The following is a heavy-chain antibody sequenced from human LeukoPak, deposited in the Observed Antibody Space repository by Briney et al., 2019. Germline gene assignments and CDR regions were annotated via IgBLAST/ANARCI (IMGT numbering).Heavy chain of an antibody. J-gene: IGHJ6*02. Sequence: GGSLRLSCAASGFTFSSYWMSWVRQAPGKGLEWVANIKQDGSEKYYVDSVKGRFTISRDNSKNTLYVQMNSLRAEDTAVYYCAKSSVWFGEEEGHYGMDVWGQGTAVTVSS. V-gene: IGHV3-7*01. CDR1: GFTFSSYW. CDR2: IKQDGSEK. D-gene: IGHD3-10*01. CDR3: AKSSVWFGEEEGHYGMDV.